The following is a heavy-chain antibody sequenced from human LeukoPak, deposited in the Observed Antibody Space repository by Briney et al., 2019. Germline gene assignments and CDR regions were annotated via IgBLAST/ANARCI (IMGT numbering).Heavy chain of an antibody. CDR1: GASFNSDDQY. J-gene: IGHJ4*02. V-gene: IGHV4-31*03. Sequence: SETPSLTCTVSGASFNSDDQYWNWIRQSPGKGLEWIGSIHPSGMLYNNPSLESRVTMSRDTSKNQFSLNLNSATAADTAVYFCSRGLDSRKLGYWGQGILVTVSS. CDR3: SRGLDSRKLGY. D-gene: IGHD3-22*01. CDR2: IHPSGML.